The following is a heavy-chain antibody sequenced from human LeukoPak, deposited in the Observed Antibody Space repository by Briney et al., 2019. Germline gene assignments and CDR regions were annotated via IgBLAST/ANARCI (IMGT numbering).Heavy chain of an antibody. CDR2: ISNDGNEK. V-gene: IGHV3-30*04. J-gene: IGHJ4*01. D-gene: IGHD3-10*01. CDR1: GFTISAFV. Sequence: SGRSLRLSCAASGFTISAFVMDWVRQAPGKGLECVAVISNDGNEKYYADSVKGRFSISRDNSKNTLYLQMSSLRTEDTAVYYCARDGGYTAGWTYGAGDYWGQGTLVTVSS. CDR3: ARDGGYTAGWTYGAGDY.